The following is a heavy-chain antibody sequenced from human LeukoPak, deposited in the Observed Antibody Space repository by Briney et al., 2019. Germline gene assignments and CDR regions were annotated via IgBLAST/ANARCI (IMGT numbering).Heavy chain of an antibody. J-gene: IGHJ4*02. CDR2: ISYDGSNK. CDR3: ARGEWGALTNDY. CDR1: GFTFSSYA. V-gene: IGHV3-30-3*01. Sequence: GRSLRLSCAASGFTFSSYAMHWVRQAPGKGLEWVAVISYDGSNKYYADSVKGRFTISRDNSKNTLYLQMNSLRAEDTAVYYCARGEWGALTNDYWGQGTLVTVSS. D-gene: IGHD3-16*01.